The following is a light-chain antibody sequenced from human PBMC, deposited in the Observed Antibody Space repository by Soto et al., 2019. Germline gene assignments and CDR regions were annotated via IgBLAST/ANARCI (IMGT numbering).Light chain of an antibody. J-gene: IGLJ3*02. CDR2: GNS. CDR1: SSNIGAGYD. CDR3: QSYDSSLSGSV. Sequence: QPVLTQPPSVSGAPGQRVTISCTGSSSNIGAGYDEHWYQQLPGTAPKLLIYGNSNRPSGVPDRFSGSKSGTSASLAITGLQAEDEADYYCQSYDSSLSGSVFGGGTKLTVL. V-gene: IGLV1-40*01.